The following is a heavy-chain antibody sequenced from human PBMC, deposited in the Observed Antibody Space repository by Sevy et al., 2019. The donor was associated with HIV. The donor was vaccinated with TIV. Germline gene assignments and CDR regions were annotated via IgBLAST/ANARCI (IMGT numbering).Heavy chain of an antibody. V-gene: IGHV3-30*18. CDR3: VKGRIAGLRWDFDS. D-gene: IGHD3-16*01. CDR1: GFTFKTYG. CDR2: LSFDSTNK. J-gene: IGHJ4*02. Sequence: GGSLRLSCAASGFTFKTYGMHWVRQAPGKGLEWVALLSFDSTNKYYAYSVKGRFTISRDNSKDTLLLQMNSLRAEDTAIYYCVKGRIAGLRWDFDSWGQGTLVTVSS.